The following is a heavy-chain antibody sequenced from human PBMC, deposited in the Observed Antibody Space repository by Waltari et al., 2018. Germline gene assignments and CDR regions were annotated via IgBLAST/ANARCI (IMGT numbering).Heavy chain of an antibody. CDR1: GDSFTNNPC. CDR2: IYGSGST. CDR3: ARGLTQYGATTGFDY. J-gene: IGHJ4*02. Sequence: QVQLQESGPGLVKPSGTLSLTCVVSGDSFTNNPCWGWIRQAPGKGLEWIGQIYGSGSTIYNPSVKGRVTISADNSKNQFSLTLKSVTAADTALYFCARGLTQYGATTGFDYWGQGTRVSVSS. V-gene: IGHV4-4*02. D-gene: IGHD3-9*01.